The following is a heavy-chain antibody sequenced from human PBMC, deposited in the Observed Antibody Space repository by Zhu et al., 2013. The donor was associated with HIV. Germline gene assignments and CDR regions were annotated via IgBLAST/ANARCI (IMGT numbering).Heavy chain of an antibody. V-gene: IGHV1-2*02. CDR1: GYSFRDYY. CDR2: FTPRNFDT. D-gene: IGHD2-2*01. CDR3: VRDRQVGMSPLLVVFRPR. J-gene: IGHJ4*01. Sequence: QEQLVQSGTEVKKPGASVRVSCEASGYSFRDYYIHWVRQAPGQGLEWMGWFTPRNFDTRYAQMFNDRVTLTGDTSITTAYMDLTRLTLDDTAIYYCVRDRQVGMSPLLVVFRPRGDQGTLVIV.